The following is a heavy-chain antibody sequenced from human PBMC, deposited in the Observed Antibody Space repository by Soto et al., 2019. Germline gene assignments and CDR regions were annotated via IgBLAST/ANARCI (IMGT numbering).Heavy chain of an antibody. CDR2: IYWDDDK. Sequence: QITLKESGPTVVKPTETLTLTCTFSGFSLTTSGVGVGWVRQSPGKAPEWLALIYWDDDKRYSTSLKSRLTITKDTSKNLVVLTMANVDPADAATYYCAHRLLRTVFGVVTTTAIYFDFWGQGTPVVVSS. V-gene: IGHV2-5*02. D-gene: IGHD3-3*01. CDR3: AHRLLRTVFGVVTTTAIYFDF. CDR1: GFSLTTSGVG. J-gene: IGHJ4*02.